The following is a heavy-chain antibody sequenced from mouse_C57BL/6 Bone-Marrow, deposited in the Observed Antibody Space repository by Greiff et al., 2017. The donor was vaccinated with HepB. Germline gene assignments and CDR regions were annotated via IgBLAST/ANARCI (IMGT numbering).Heavy chain of an antibody. Sequence: EVQLQESGAELVRPGASVKLSCTASGFNIKDDYMHWVKQRPEQGLEWIGWIDPENGDTEYASKFQGKATITADTSSNTAYLQLSSLTSEDTAVYYCPKRSAWFAYWGQGTLVTVSA. J-gene: IGHJ3*01. V-gene: IGHV14-4*01. CDR2: IDPENGDT. CDR3: PKRSAWFAY. CDR1: GFNIKDDY.